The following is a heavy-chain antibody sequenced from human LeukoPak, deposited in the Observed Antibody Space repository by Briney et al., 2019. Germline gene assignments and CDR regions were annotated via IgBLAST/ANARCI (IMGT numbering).Heavy chain of an antibody. V-gene: IGHV4-30-2*02. Sequence: SETLSLTCAVSGGSISSGGYSWSWIRQPPGKGLEWIGYIYHSGSTYYNPSLKSRVTISVDRSKNQFSLKLSSVTAADTAVYYCAGGGGTTGTTLPFWYYGMDVWGQGTTVTVSS. CDR3: AGGGGTTGTTLPFWYYGMDV. J-gene: IGHJ6*02. CDR2: IYHSGST. CDR1: GGSISSGGYS. D-gene: IGHD1-1*01.